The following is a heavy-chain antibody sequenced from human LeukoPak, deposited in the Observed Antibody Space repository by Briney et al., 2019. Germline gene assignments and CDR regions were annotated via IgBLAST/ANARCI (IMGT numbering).Heavy chain of an antibody. J-gene: IGHJ5*02. D-gene: IGHD3-3*01. V-gene: IGHV3-48*01. CDR2: ISSSSSTI. CDR3: ARDSWSGYYDGVIPQNDP. Sequence: GGSLRLSCAASGFTFSSYSMNWVRQAPGKGLEWVSYISSSSSTIYYADSVKGRFTISRDNAKNSLYLQMNSLRAEDTAVYYCARDSWSGYYDGVIPQNDPWGQGTLVTVSS. CDR1: GFTFSSYS.